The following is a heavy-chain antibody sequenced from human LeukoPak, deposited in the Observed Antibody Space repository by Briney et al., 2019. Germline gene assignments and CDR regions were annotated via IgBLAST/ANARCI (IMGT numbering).Heavy chain of an antibody. Sequence: GGSLRLSCEASGFNFFKYSINWVRQAPGKGLEWVSSISSSDTSSSRFIYYADSVRGRFTISRDNAKNSLYLQMNSLRAEDTAVYYCASEITMVRGVLPNMDVWGQGTTVTVSS. D-gene: IGHD3-10*01. CDR1: GFNFFKYS. CDR2: ISSSDTSSSRFI. J-gene: IGHJ6*02. V-gene: IGHV3-21*01. CDR3: ASEITMVRGVLPNMDV.